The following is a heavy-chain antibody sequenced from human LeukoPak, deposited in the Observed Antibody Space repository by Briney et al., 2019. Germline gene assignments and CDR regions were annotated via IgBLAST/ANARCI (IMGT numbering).Heavy chain of an antibody. CDR3: AREPAYCGGDCYSLFDY. J-gene: IGHJ4*02. V-gene: IGHV3-23*01. Sequence: PGGSLRLSCAASGFTFSSYWMSWVRQAPGKGLEWVSVTSSSGSTTYYADSVKGRFTISRDNSKNTLYLQMNSLRAEDTAEYYCAREPAYCGGDCYSLFDYWGQGTLVTVSS. CDR2: TSSSGSTT. CDR1: GFTFSSYW. D-gene: IGHD2-21*01.